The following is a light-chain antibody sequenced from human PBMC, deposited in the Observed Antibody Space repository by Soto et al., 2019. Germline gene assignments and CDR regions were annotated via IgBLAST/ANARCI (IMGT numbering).Light chain of an antibody. J-gene: IGKJ1*01. CDR1: QEISPF. Sequence: AIRVTQSPSSISASTGDRVTITCRASQEISPFLAWYQQRPRKAPNLLLYASSTLKSGVPSRFSGSGSGTDFTLTISNLQSEDSATYFCQQYYQYPRTFGQGTKVEIK. CDR3: QQYYQYPRT. V-gene: IGKV1-8*01. CDR2: ASS.